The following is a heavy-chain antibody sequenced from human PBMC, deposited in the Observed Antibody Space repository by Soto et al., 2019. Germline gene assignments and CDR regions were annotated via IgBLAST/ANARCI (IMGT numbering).Heavy chain of an antibody. D-gene: IGHD4-17*01. CDR1: GFTFSSYA. J-gene: IGHJ5*02. V-gene: IGHV3-30-3*01. Sequence: QVQLVESGGGVVQPGRSLRLSCAASGFTFSSYAMHWVRQAPGKGLEWVAVISYDGSNKYYADSVKGRFTISRDNSKNTLDLQMNSRRAEDTAVYYCAREGGVTTYWFAPWGQGTLVTVSS. CDR2: ISYDGSNK. CDR3: AREGGVTTYWFAP.